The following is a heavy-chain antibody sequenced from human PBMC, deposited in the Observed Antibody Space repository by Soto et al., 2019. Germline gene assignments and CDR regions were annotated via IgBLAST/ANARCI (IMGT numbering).Heavy chain of an antibody. J-gene: IGHJ4*02. CDR2: ISNDGSKK. CDR1: GFTFSPYA. V-gene: IGHV3-30-3*01. Sequence: QVQLVESGGGVVQPGRSLRLSCAASGFTFSPYAMHWVRQAPGKGPEWVAVISNDGSKKYYADSVKGRFSTSRDNSQNTRYLQMDSLRPDDTAVYYCARDRYTSGWYASDWGQGTLVTVSS. CDR3: ARDRYTSGWYASD. D-gene: IGHD6-19*01.